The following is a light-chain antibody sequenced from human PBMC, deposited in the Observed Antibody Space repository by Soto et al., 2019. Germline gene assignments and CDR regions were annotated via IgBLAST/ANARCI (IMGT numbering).Light chain of an antibody. J-gene: IGLJ7*01. V-gene: IGLV1-51*01. Sequence: QSVLTQPPSVSAAPGQKVTISCSVSSSNIGNNYVSWYQQLTGTAPKLLIYDNNKRPSGIPDRFSGSKSGTSATLGITGLQTGYEADYYCGTWDTSLSAAVFGGGTQLTVL. CDR3: GTWDTSLSAAV. CDR1: SSNIGNNY. CDR2: DNN.